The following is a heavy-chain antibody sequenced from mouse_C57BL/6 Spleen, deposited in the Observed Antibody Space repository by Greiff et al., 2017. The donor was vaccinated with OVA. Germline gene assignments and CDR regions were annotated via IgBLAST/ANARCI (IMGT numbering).Heavy chain of an antibody. J-gene: IGHJ3*01. CDR2: IHPNSGST. V-gene: IGHV1-64*01. D-gene: IGHD2-5*01. Sequence: QVQLQQPGAELVKPGASVKLSCKASGYTFTSYWMHWVKQRPGQGLEWIGMIHPNSGSTNYNEKFKSKATLTVDKSSSTAYIQLSSLTPAVSAVFYCEIDSNYEAWLAYRGQGTLVRGSA. CDR3: EIDSNYEAWLAY. CDR1: GYTFTSYW.